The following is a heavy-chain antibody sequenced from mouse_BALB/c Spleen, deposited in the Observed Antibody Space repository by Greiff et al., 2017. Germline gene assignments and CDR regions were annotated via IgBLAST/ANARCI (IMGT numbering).Heavy chain of an antibody. D-gene: IGHD4-1*01. V-gene: IGHV10S3*01. CDR3: VRDLGLDY. J-gene: IGHJ2*01. Sequence: VKDRFTISRDDSQSMLYLQMNNLKTEDTAMYYCVRDLGLDYWGQGTTLTVSS.